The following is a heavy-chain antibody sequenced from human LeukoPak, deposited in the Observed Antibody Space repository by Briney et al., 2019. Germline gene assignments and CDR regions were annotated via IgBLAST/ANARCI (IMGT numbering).Heavy chain of an antibody. D-gene: IGHD1-1*01. CDR2: INWNGVST. Sequence: GGSPRLSCAASGFTFDEYGMSWVRQAPGKGLEWVSGINWNGVSTGYADSVKGRFTISRDNAKNSLYLQMNSLRAEDTALYYCARAPTTGYYYYYYMDVWGKGATVTVSS. J-gene: IGHJ6*03. V-gene: IGHV3-20*04. CDR3: ARAPTTGYYYYYYMDV. CDR1: GFTFDEYG.